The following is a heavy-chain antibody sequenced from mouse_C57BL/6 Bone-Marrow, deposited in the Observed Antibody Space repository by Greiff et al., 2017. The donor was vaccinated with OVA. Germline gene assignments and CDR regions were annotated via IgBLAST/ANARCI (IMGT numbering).Heavy chain of an antibody. J-gene: IGHJ4*01. CDR2: IWSGGST. D-gene: IGHD1-1*01. CDR3: ASSTVVARYYAMDY. CDR1: GFSLTSYG. V-gene: IGHV2-2*01. Sequence: QVQLQQSGPGLVQPSQSLSITCTVSGFSLTSYGVHWVRQSPGKGLEWLGGIWSGGSTDYNAAFISRLSISKDNAKSQVFFKMNSLQADDTAIYYCASSTVVARYYAMDYWGQGTSVTVSS.